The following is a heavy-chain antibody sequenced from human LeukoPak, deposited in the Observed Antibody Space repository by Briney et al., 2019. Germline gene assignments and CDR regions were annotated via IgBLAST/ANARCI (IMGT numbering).Heavy chain of an antibody. CDR2: INHSGST. V-gene: IGHV4-39*07. J-gene: IGHJ6*02. CDR3: ARGPPAKPGTGYYCGMDV. Sequence: SETLSLTCTVSGGSISSSSYYWSWIRQPPGKGLEWIGEINHSGSTNYNPSLKSRVTISVDMSKNQFSLRLRSVTAADTAVYYCARGPPAKPGTGYYCGMDVWGQGTTVTVSS. CDR1: GGSISSSSYY. D-gene: IGHD2-2*01.